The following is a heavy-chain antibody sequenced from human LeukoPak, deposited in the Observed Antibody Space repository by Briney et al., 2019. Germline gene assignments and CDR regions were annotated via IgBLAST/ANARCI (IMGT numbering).Heavy chain of an antibody. CDR1: GFTFDDYA. CDR3: AKESGPDYGDSHYYGMDV. Sequence: GRSLRLSCAASGFTFDDYAMHWVRQAPGKGLEWVSGISWNSDSIGYADSVKGRFTISRDNAKNSLYLQMNSLRTEDTALYYCAKESGPDYGDSHYYGMDVWGQGTTVTVSS. CDR2: ISWNSDSI. D-gene: IGHD4-17*01. V-gene: IGHV3-9*01. J-gene: IGHJ6*02.